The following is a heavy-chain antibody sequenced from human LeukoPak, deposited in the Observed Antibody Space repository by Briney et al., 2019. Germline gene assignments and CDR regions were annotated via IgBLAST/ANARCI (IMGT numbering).Heavy chain of an antibody. Sequence: SETLSLTCTVSGGSISSYYWSWIRQPAGKGLEWIGRIYTSGSTNYNPSLKSRVTMSVDTSKNQFSLKLSSVTAADTAVYYCARESIVVVPAVHFDYWGQGTLCTVSS. CDR3: ARESIVVVPAVHFDY. D-gene: IGHD2-2*01. CDR2: IYTSGST. CDR1: GGSISSYY. V-gene: IGHV4-4*07. J-gene: IGHJ4*02.